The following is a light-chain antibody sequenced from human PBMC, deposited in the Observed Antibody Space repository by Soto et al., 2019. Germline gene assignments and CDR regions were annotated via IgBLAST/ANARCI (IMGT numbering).Light chain of an antibody. Sequence: DIQLTQSPSFLSASVGDRVTITCRASQGITNYLAWYQQKPGTAPQLLIYAASTLQSGVPSRVSGSGSGTEFTITIRSLQPEDFATYYCQQLHSNPYTFGQGTKVEI. CDR1: QGITNY. CDR3: QQLHSNPYT. V-gene: IGKV1-9*01. CDR2: AAS. J-gene: IGKJ2*01.